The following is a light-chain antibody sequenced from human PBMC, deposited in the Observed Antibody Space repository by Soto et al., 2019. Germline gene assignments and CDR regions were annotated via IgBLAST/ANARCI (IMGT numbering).Light chain of an antibody. Sequence: QSVLTQPASVSRSPGQSITISCTGTSSDVGGYNYVSWYQQNPGKAPKLMIYEVSNRPSGVSNRFSGSKSGNMASLTISGLQAEDEADYYCSSYTINRTYVFGTGTKVTVL. CDR3: SSYTINRTYV. CDR1: SSDVGGYNY. J-gene: IGLJ1*01. CDR2: EVS. V-gene: IGLV2-14*01.